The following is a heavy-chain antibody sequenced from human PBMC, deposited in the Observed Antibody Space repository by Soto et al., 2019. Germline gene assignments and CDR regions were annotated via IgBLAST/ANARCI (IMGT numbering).Heavy chain of an antibody. Sequence: ASVKVSCKASGYTFTSYGISWVRQAPGQGLEWMGWISAYNGNTNYAQKLQGRVTMTTDTSTSTAYMELRSLRSDDTAVYYCARDLVLCSGGSCYSVRAFDIWGQGTMVTVSS. CDR2: ISAYNGNT. J-gene: IGHJ3*02. CDR3: ARDLVLCSGGSCYSVRAFDI. D-gene: IGHD2-15*01. CDR1: GYTFTSYG. V-gene: IGHV1-18*01.